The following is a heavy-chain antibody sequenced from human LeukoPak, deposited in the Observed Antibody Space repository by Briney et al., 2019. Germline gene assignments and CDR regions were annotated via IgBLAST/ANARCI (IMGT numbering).Heavy chain of an antibody. CDR1: GFTFDDYG. D-gene: IGHD2-21*01. CDR2: INWNGGST. J-gene: IGHJ6*03. Sequence: PGGSLRLSCAASGFTFDDYGMSWVRQAPGKGLEWVSGINWNGGSTGYADSVKGQFTISRDNAKNSLYLQMNSLRAEDTALYYCARSRIGYYYMDVWGKGTTVTVSS. CDR3: ARSRIGYYYMDV. V-gene: IGHV3-20*04.